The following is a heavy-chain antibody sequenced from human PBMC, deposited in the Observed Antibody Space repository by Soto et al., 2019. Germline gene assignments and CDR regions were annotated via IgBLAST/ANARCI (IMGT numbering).Heavy chain of an antibody. CDR3: AKDYGDYQDY. CDR2: INPSGGST. Sequence: ASVEVSCKASGYTFTSYYLHWVRQAPGQGLEWMGIINPSGGSTSYAQKFQGRVTMTRDTSTSTVYMELSSLRSEDTAVYYCAKDYGDYQDYWGQGTLVTVSP. D-gene: IGHD4-17*01. V-gene: IGHV1-46*03. J-gene: IGHJ4*02. CDR1: GYTFTSYY.